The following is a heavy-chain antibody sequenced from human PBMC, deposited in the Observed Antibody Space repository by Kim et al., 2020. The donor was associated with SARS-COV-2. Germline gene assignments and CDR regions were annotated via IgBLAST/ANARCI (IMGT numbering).Heavy chain of an antibody. D-gene: IGHD1-1*01. V-gene: IGHV1-69*04. CDR1: GGTFSSYA. CDR3: ARDMMDMGTTTDY. Sequence: SVKVSCKASGGTFSSYAISWVRQAPGQGLEWMGRIIPILGIANYAQKFQGRVTITADKSTSTAYMELSSLRSEDTAVYYCARDMMDMGTTTDYWGQGTLVTVSS. CDR2: IIPILGIA. J-gene: IGHJ4*02.